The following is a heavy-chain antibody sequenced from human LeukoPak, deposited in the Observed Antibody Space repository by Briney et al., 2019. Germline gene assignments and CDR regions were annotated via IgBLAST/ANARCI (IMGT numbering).Heavy chain of an antibody. Sequence: ASVKVSCKASNYTFTSYGMSWVRQAPGQGLEWMAWINAYNGDTNYAQKLQGRVTLTTDTSTSTAYMELRSLRSDDTAVYYCARESGAGRWEPSTTFDYWGQGTLVTVSS. CDR1: NYTFTSYG. J-gene: IGHJ4*02. CDR3: ARESGAGRWEPSTTFDY. V-gene: IGHV1-18*01. CDR2: INAYNGDT. D-gene: IGHD1-26*01.